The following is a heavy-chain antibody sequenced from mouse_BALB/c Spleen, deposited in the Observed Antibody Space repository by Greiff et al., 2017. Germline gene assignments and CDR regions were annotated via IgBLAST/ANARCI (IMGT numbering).Heavy chain of an antibody. Sequence: EVKLMESGAELVKPGASVKLSCTASGFNIKDTYMHWVKQRPEQGLEWIGRIDPANGNTKYDPKFQGKATITADTSSNTAYLQLSSLTSEDTAVYYCARVSGPLYFDYWGQGTTLTVSS. V-gene: IGHV14-3*02. CDR3: ARVSGPLYFDY. CDR1: GFNIKDTY. CDR2: IDPANGNT. J-gene: IGHJ2*01.